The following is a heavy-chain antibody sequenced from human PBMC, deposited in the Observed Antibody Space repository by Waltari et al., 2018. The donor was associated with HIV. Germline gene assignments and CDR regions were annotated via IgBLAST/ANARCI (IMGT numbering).Heavy chain of an antibody. CDR1: GVLIGANY. Sequence: EVQLVECGGGSIEPGGSLSLSCAAPGVLIGANYMSWVRQAPGKGLEWVSVIYSGGSTYYADSVKGRFTISRDNSKNTLSLHMNSLRAEDTAVYYCARDPRSSGYYGMDVWGQGATVTVSS. V-gene: IGHV3-53*01. CDR2: IYSGGST. CDR3: ARDPRSSGYYGMDV. J-gene: IGHJ6*02. D-gene: IGHD1-26*01.